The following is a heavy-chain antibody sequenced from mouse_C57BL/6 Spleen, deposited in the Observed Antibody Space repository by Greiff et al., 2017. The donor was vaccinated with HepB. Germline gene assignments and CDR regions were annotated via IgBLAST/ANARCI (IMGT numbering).Heavy chain of an antibody. V-gene: IGHV1-42*01. CDR3: AGYYGSSAFAY. J-gene: IGHJ3*01. Sequence: VQLKESGPELVKPGASVKISCKASGYSFTGYYMNWVKQSPEKSLEWIGEINPSTGGTTYNQKFKAKATLTVDKSSSTAYMQLKSLTSEDSAVYYCAGYYGSSAFAYWGQGTLVTVSA. CDR2: INPSTGGT. CDR1: GYSFTGYY. D-gene: IGHD1-1*01.